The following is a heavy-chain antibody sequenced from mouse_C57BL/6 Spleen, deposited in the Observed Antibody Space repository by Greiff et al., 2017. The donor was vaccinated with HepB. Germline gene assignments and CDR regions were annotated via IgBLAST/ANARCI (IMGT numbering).Heavy chain of an antibody. CDR3: ARDPATVVAPAMDY. Sequence: EVQLVESGGGLVKPGGSLKLSCAASGFTFSSYAMSWVRQTPEKRLEWVATISDGGSYTYYPDNVKGRFTISRDNAKNNLYLQMSHLKSEDTAMYYCARDPATVVAPAMDYWGQGTSVTVSS. V-gene: IGHV5-4*01. D-gene: IGHD1-1*01. CDR1: GFTFSSYA. J-gene: IGHJ4*01. CDR2: ISDGGSYT.